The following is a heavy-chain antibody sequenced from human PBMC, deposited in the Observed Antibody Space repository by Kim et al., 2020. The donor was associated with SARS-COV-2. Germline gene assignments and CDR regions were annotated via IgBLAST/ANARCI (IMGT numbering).Heavy chain of an antibody. J-gene: IGHJ6*02. CDR1: GFTVSSNY. D-gene: IGHD2-21*01. Sequence: GGSLRLSCAASGFTVSSNYMSWVRQAPGKGLEWVSVIDSGGSTYYADSVKGRCTISRDNSKNTMYLQMNSRRAEETAADYYCADVWCQGTRVGVS. V-gene: IGHV3-53*01. CDR3: CADV. CDR2: IDSGGST.